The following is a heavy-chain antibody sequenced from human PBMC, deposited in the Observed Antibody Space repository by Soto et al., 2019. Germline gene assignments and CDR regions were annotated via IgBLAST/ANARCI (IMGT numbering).Heavy chain of an antibody. CDR3: ARHEYSDYGLDY. J-gene: IGHJ4*02. CDR2: IYPGDSDT. CDR1: GYSSSSYL. Sequence: GESLKISGKGSGYSSSSYLIGWGRQMPGKGLEWRGIIYPGDSDTRYSPSFQGQVTISADKSISTAYLQWSSLKASDTAMYYCARHEYSDYGLDYWGQGTLVTVSS. D-gene: IGHD4-17*01. V-gene: IGHV5-51*01.